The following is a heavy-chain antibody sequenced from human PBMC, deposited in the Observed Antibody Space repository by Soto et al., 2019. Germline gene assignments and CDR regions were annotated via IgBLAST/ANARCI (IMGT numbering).Heavy chain of an antibody. CDR3: ARAGGGEPVFFGSFD. V-gene: IGHV3-33*01. Sequence: PGGSLRLSCAASGSIFGGYGMHWVRQAPGKGLEWVAGIRFDGSNENYADSAKGRFTISRDNSKNMLYLQMNSLSVEDTAVYYCARAGGGEPVFFGSFDYGGGEPW. D-gene: IGHD3-16*01. J-gene: IGHJ4*02. CDR2: IRFDGSNE. CDR1: GSIFGGYG.